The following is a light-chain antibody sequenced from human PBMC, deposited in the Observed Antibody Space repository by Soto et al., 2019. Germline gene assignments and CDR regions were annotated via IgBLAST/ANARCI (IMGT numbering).Light chain of an antibody. CDR3: QSQDSSLSGSV. J-gene: IGLJ2*01. Sequence: QSVLTQPPSASGTPGQRVTISCSGSNSNVGNNTVNWYQQFPGTSPRLLIEANNQRPSGVPDRFSGSKSGTSASLAITGLQAEDEADYYCQSQDSSLSGSVFGGGTKLTVL. V-gene: IGLV1-44*01. CDR1: NSNVGNNT. CDR2: ANN.